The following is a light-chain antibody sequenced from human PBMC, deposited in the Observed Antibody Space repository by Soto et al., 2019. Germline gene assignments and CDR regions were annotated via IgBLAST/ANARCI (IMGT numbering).Light chain of an antibody. Sequence: EIVLTQSPGTLSLSPGERATLSCRASQSVSSGYLAWYQQRPGQAPRLLIYGAASRATGIPDRFSGSGSGTDFILTISRLEPEDFAVDDCQQYGSSPRTFGQGTKVEIK. J-gene: IGKJ1*01. CDR1: QSVSSGY. CDR3: QQYGSSPRT. CDR2: GAA. V-gene: IGKV3-20*01.